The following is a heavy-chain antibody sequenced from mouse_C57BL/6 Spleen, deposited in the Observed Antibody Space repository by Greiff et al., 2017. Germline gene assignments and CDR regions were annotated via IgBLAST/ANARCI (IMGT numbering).Heavy chain of an antibody. D-gene: IGHD1-1*01. CDR1: GFTFSSYG. J-gene: IGHJ2*01. CDR2: IRSGGSYT. Sequence: EVQLVESGGDLVKPGGSLKLSCAASGFTFSSYGLSLVRQTPDTRLAWVATIRSGGSYTYSPDSVKGRFTISSDNAQNTLYLQMSSLKSEDTAMYYCARQNYYGSSSYYLDYWGQGTTLTGSS. V-gene: IGHV5-6*01. CDR3: ARQNYYGSSSYYLDY.